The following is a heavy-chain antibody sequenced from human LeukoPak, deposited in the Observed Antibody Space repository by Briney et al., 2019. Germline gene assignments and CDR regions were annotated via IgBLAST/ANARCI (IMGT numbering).Heavy chain of an antibody. CDR1: GASISSFF. CDR2: IYAGGST. D-gene: IGHD3-10*01. V-gene: IGHV4-4*07. Sequence: SETLSLTCSVSGASISSFFCNWIRQPAGKGLEWIGRIYAGGSTNYNPSLKSRVTMSVDTSKSQFSLKLNSVTAADTAVYYCARGGYYGSGAFLDGFDMWGQGKKVTVSS. CDR3: ARGGYYGSGAFLDGFDM. J-gene: IGHJ3*02.